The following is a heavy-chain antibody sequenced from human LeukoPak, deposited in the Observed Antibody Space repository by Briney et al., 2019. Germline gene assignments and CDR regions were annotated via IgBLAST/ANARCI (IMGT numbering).Heavy chain of an antibody. J-gene: IGHJ4*02. CDR3: ARGRIAAAGYYYDY. Sequence: PETLSLTCTVSGGSNSSYYWTWIRQPPWKELEWIGEINHSGSTNYKPSLKSRVTISVDTSKNQFALKLIYVTAADTAVYYCARGRIAAAGYYYDYWGQGTLVTVSS. V-gene: IGHV4-34*01. CDR1: GGSNSSYY. D-gene: IGHD6-13*01. CDR2: INHSGST.